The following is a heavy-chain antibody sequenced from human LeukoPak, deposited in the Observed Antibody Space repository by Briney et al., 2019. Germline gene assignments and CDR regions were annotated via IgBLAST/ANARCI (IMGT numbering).Heavy chain of an antibody. CDR3: ARVPDY. CDR1: GYTFTVYY. J-gene: IGHJ4*02. CDR2: INPNSGGT. Sequence: ASVTVSFTASGYTFTVYYMHWVRQAPGQGLEWMGWINPNSGGTNYAQKFQGRVTMTRDTSISTAYMELSRLRSDDTAVYYCARVPDYWGQGTLVTVSS. V-gene: IGHV1-2*02.